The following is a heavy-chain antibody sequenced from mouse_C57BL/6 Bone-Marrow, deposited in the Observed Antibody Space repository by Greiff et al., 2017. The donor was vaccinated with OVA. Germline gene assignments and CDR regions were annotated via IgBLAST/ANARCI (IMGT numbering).Heavy chain of an antibody. CDR1: GYTFTSYW. CDR3: ARIHYYGSSYDYAMDY. J-gene: IGHJ4*01. CDR2: IYPGSGST. V-gene: IGHV1-55*01. Sequence: VQLQQSGAELVKPGASVKMSCKASGYTFTSYWITWVKQRPGQGLEWIGDIYPGSGSTNYNEKFKSKATLTVDTSSSTAYMQLSSLTSEDSAVYYCARIHYYGSSYDYAMDYWGQGTSVTVSS. D-gene: IGHD1-1*01.